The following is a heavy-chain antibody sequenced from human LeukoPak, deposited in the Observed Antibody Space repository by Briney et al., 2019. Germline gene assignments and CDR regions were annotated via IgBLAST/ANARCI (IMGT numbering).Heavy chain of an antibody. Sequence: TSETLSLTCAVDGGYYCSWSRQPPGKGLGWMGEINHSGSTNYNPSLKRRVTISVDTSKNQFSLRLSSVTAADTGVYYCARHFPQKGGGITMVRGVRQPRGAFDIWGQGTMVTVSS. D-gene: IGHD3-10*01. CDR2: INHSGST. V-gene: IGHV4-34*01. CDR1: GGYY. CDR3: ARHFPQKGGGITMVRGVRQPRGAFDI. J-gene: IGHJ3*02.